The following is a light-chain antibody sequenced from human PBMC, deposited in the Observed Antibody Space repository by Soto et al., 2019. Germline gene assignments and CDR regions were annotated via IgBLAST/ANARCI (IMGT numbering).Light chain of an antibody. CDR2: GVS. CDR3: QQHGSYQLT. V-gene: IGKV3-20*01. CDR1: QSISSSF. J-gene: IGKJ4*01. Sequence: ENVLTQSPGTLSLSPGERATLSCRASQSISSSFLAWYQQKPGQAPRLLIYGVSSRATGIPDRFSGSGSGTDFTLTISRLEPEDVEVYYCQQHGSYQLTFGGGTKLDIX.